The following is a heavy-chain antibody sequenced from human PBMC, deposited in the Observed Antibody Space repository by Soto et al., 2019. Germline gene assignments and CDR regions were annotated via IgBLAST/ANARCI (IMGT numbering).Heavy chain of an antibody. CDR3: ATSTLTDALDY. D-gene: IGHD2-2*01. Sequence: QVQLVESVGGVVQPGKSLRLSCSTSGFSCNDYGFHCVRQAPGKGLEWVSLIKDDGSKVYYGDSVKGRFSISRDNSKNTVSLQLNRLRPWDTAIYYIATSTLTDALDYWGQGTVVSVSS. CDR1: GFSCNDYG. CDR2: IKDDGSKV. V-gene: IGHV3-30*03. J-gene: IGHJ4*02.